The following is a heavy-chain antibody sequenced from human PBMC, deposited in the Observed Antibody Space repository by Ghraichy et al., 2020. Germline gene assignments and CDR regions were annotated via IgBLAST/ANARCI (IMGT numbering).Heavy chain of an antibody. Sequence: SETLSLTCTVSGGSISSYYWSWIRQPPGKGLEWIGYIYYSGSTNYNPSLKSRVTISVDTSKNQFSLKLSSVTAADTAVYYCARLYGSLSNYYYGMDVWGQGTTVTVSS. D-gene: IGHD1-26*01. V-gene: IGHV4-59*01. CDR2: IYYSGST. J-gene: IGHJ6*02. CDR3: ARLYGSLSNYYYGMDV. CDR1: GGSISSYY.